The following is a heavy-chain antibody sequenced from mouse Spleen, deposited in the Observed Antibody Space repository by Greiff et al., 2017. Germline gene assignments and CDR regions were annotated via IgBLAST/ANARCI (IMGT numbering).Heavy chain of an antibody. J-gene: IGHJ4*01. CDR1: GYAFSSSW. CDR2: IYPGDGDT. V-gene: IGHV1-82*01. Sequence: VKLVESGPELVKPGASVKISCKASGYAFSSSWMNWVKQRPGQGLEWIGRIYPGDGDTNYNGKFKGKATLTADKSSSTAYMQLSSLTSVDSAVYFCARDSSGLYYYAMDYWGQGTSVTVSS. D-gene: IGHD3-2*01. CDR3: ARDSSGLYYYAMDY.